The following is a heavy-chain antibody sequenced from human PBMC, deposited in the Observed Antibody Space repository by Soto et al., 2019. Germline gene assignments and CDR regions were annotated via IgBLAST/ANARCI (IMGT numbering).Heavy chain of an antibody. CDR1: GYTFTGNY. CDR2: INVNSGGT. V-gene: IGHV1-2*04. J-gene: IGHJ4*02. D-gene: IGHD3-16*02. Sequence: QVQLVQSGAEVKKPGASVKVSCKASGYTFTGNYMHWVRQAPGQGFEWMGWINVNSGGTKYAQKFQGWVTMTRDTSISTAYMELSRQRSDDTAVYYCARGDKLSLYPQLDYWGQGTLVTVSS. CDR3: ARGDKLSLYPQLDY.